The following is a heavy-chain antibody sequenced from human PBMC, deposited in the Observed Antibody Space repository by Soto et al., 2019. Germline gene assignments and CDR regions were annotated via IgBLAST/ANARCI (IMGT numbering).Heavy chain of an antibody. CDR2: IIPIFGTA. CDR3: ARERISYYYDSSGYCFND. J-gene: IGHJ4*02. Sequence: SVKVSCKASGGTFSSYSISWVRQAPGQGLEWMGGIIPIFGTANYAQKFQGRVTITADKSTSTAYMELSSLRSEDTAVYYCARERISYYYDSSGYCFNDWGQGTLVTVSS. V-gene: IGHV1-69*06. CDR1: GGTFSSYS. D-gene: IGHD3-22*01.